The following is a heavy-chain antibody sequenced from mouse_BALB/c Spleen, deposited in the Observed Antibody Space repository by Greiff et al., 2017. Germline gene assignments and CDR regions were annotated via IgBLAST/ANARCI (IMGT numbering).Heavy chain of an antibody. J-gene: IGHJ4*01. CDR2: IDPANGNT. V-gene: IGHV14-3*02. CDR3: APYDYDAMDY. Sequence: EVQLVESGAELVKPGASVKLSCTASGFNIKDTYMHWVKQRPEQGLEWIGRIDPANGNTKYDPKFQGKATITADTSSNTAYLQLSSLTSEDTAVYYCAPYDYDAMDYWGQGTSVTVSS. CDR1: GFNIKDTY.